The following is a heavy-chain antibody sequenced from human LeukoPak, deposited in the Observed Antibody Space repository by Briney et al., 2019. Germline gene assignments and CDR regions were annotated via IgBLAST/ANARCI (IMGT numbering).Heavy chain of an antibody. CDR2: ISGSGGST. D-gene: IGHD2-2*01. CDR1: GFTFSSYW. Sequence: GGSLRLSCAASGFTFSSYWMSWVRQAPGKGLEWVSAISGSGGSTYYADSVKGRFTISRDNSKNTLYLQMNSLRAEDTAVYYCANGPGRGYCSSTSCPPYGMDVWGQGTTVTVSS. CDR3: ANGPGRGYCSSTSCPPYGMDV. J-gene: IGHJ6*02. V-gene: IGHV3-23*01.